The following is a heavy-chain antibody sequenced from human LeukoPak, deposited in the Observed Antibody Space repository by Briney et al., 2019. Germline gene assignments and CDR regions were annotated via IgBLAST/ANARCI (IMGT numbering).Heavy chain of an antibody. J-gene: IGHJ5*02. V-gene: IGHV4-59*01. CDR2: IYSSGST. Sequence: SETLSLTCTVSGGSMSSYYWNWVRQPPGRGLEWIGNIYSSGSTDYNPSLKSRVTISLDTSKFQFSLRLNSVTAADTAVYYCASADPNASGYFYRFNWFDPWGQGTLVTVSS. D-gene: IGHD3-10*01. CDR3: ASADPNASGYFYRFNWFDP. CDR1: GGSMSSYY.